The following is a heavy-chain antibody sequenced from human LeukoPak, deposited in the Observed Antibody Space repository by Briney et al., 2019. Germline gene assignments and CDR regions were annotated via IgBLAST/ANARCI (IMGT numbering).Heavy chain of an antibody. Sequence: GASVKVTCKASGGTFRTFAISWVRQAPGQGLEWMGGIIPIFGIPDSAQKFQGRVTITADKSTSTAYMELSSLRSEDTAVYYCARDGRGSRSSWFDPWGQGTLVIVSS. CDR3: ARDGRGSRSSWFDP. CDR2: IIPIFGIP. J-gene: IGHJ5*02. V-gene: IGHV1-69*10. D-gene: IGHD3-10*01. CDR1: GGTFRTFA.